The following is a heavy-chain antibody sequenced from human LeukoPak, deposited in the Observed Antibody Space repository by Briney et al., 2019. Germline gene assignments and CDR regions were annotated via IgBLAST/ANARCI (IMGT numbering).Heavy chain of an antibody. CDR1: GFTFSSYE. Sequence: GGSLRLSCAASGFTFSSYEMNWVRQAPGKGLEWVSYISGSGNTIYYADSVKGRFTISRDNAENSLYLQMNSLRAEDTAVYYCARDLSPSITMVRGNDYWGQGTLVTVSS. D-gene: IGHD3-10*01. J-gene: IGHJ4*02. V-gene: IGHV3-48*03. CDR3: ARDLSPSITMVRGNDY. CDR2: ISGSGNTI.